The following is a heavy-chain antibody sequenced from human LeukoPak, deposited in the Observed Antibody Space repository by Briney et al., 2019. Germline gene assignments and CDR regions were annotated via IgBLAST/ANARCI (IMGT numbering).Heavy chain of an antibody. CDR3: ASPLVATIAYYMDV. J-gene: IGHJ6*03. CDR2: ISYDGSNK. D-gene: IGHD5-12*01. CDR1: GFTFNNYG. Sequence: PGGSLRLSCAASGFTFNNYGMNWVRQAPGKGLEWVAVISYDGSNKYYADSVKGRFTISRDNSKNTLYLQMNSLRAEDTAVYYCASPLVATIAYYMDVWGKGTTVTVSS. V-gene: IGHV3-30*03.